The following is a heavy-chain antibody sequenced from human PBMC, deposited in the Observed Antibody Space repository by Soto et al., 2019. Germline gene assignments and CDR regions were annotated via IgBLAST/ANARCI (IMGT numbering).Heavy chain of an antibody. CDR1: GFPFSSYA. J-gene: IGHJ3*02. V-gene: IGHV3-30-3*01. CDR3: ARGGFGRAFDI. D-gene: IGHD3-3*01. Sequence: GGSLRLSCAASGFPFSSYAMHWVRQAPGKGLEWVAVISYDGSNKYYADSVKGRFTISRDNSKNTLYLQMNSLRAEDTAVYYCARGGFGRAFDIWGQGTMVTVSS. CDR2: ISYDGSNK.